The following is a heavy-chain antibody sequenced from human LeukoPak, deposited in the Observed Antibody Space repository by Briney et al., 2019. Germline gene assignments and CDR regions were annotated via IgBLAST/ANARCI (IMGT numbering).Heavy chain of an antibody. CDR2: ISAYNGNT. CDR1: GYTFTSYG. CDR3: ARKRPGIAVVGFDP. V-gene: IGHV1-18*01. J-gene: IGHJ5*02. D-gene: IGHD6-19*01. Sequence: ASVKVSCKASGYTFTSYGISWVRQAPGQGLEWMGWISAYNGNTNYAQKLQGRVTMTTDTSTSTAYMELRSLRSDDTAVYYCARKRPGIAVVGFDPWGQGTLVTVSS.